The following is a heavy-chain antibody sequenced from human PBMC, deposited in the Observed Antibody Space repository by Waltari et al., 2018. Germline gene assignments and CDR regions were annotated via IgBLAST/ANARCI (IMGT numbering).Heavy chain of an antibody. J-gene: IGHJ4*02. D-gene: IGHD3-10*01. Sequence: QLQLQESGPGLVKPSETLSLTCTVSGGSISSSSCYWGRIRQPPGTGLEWIGSIYYSGSTYYNPSLKRRVTISVDTSKNQFSLKLSAVTAADTAVYYCARQDGAYWGQGTLVTVSS. V-gene: IGHV4-39*01. CDR1: GGSISSSSCY. CDR2: IYYSGST. CDR3: ARQDGAY.